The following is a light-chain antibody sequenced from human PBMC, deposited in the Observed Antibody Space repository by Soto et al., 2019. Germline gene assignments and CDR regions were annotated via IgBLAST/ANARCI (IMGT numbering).Light chain of an antibody. CDR1: QGISSF. CDR2: AAS. V-gene: IGKV1-9*01. Sequence: IQLTQSPSSLSASVGDRVTITCRASQGISSFLAWYQQKPGKAPKLLIYAASTLQTGVPSRFSGSGSGTDFTLTIISLQPADFATYYCQQLNSYPITFGQGTRLEIK. J-gene: IGKJ5*01. CDR3: QQLNSYPIT.